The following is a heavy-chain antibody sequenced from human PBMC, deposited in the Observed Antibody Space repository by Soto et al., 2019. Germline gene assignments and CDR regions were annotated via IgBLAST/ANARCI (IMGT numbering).Heavy chain of an antibody. J-gene: IGHJ6*02. D-gene: IGHD3-3*01. CDR1: GYSISSGYY. V-gene: IGHV4-38-2*02. CDR2: IYHSGST. CDR3: ARDGVLRFLGWLPYYYGMDV. Sequence: PSETLSLTCAVSGYSISSGYYWGWIRQPPGKGLEWIGSIYHSGSTYYNPSLKSRVTISVDTSKNQFSLKLSSVTAADTAVYYCARDGVLRFLGWLPYYYGMDVWGQGTTVTVSS.